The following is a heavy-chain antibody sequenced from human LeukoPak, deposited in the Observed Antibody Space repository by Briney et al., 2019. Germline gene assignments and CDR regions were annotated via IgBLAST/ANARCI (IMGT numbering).Heavy chain of an antibody. CDR2: IKEDGSET. CDR1: GFTFKKYW. Sequence: QSGGSLRLSCAASGFTFKKYWMNWVRQAPGKGLECLANIKEDGSETYYADSVKGRFTISRDNPKNLLFLQINSLRVEDTAVYYCARETPRRGETRDGYRWGQGTLVTVSS. CDR3: ARETPRRGETRDGYR. D-gene: IGHD5-24*01. J-gene: IGHJ4*02. V-gene: IGHV3-7*01.